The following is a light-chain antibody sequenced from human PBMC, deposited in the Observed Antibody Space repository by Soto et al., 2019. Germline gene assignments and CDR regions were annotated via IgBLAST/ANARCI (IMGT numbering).Light chain of an antibody. J-gene: IGLJ1*01. CDR2: EGS. Sequence: QSVLTQPASVSGPPGQSITISCTGTSSDVGSYNLVSWYQQHPGKAPKLKIYEGSKRPSGVSNRFSGSKSGNTASLTISGLQAEDEADYYCCSYAGSSTLYVFGTGTKVTVL. V-gene: IGLV2-23*01. CDR1: SSDVGSYNL. CDR3: CSYAGSSTLYV.